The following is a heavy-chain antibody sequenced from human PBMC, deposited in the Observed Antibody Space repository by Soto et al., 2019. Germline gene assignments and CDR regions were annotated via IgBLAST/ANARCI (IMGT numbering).Heavy chain of an antibody. D-gene: IGHD3-22*01. V-gene: IGHV1-46*01. CDR2: INPSGGST. J-gene: IGHJ4*02. CDR1: GYTFTSYY. Sequence: APVKVSCKASGYTFTSYYMHWVRQAPGQGLEWMGIINPSGGSTRYAQKFQGRVTMTRDTSTSTVYMELSSLRSADIAVYYCARGLRYDSSGYYFEDWRQGTLLAVSS. CDR3: ARGLRYDSSGYYFED.